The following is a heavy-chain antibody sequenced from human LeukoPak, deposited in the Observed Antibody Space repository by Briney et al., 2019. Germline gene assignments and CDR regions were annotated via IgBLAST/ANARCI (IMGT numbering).Heavy chain of an antibody. V-gene: IGHV1-2*02. Sequence: ASVKVSCKASGYTFTGYYMHWVRQAPGQGLEWMGWINPNSGGTNYAQKFQGRVTMTRDTSISTAYMELSRLRSDDTAVHYCARDTGYIYSSSSVRYYYYGMDVWGQGTTVTVSS. CDR1: GYTFTGYY. J-gene: IGHJ6*02. CDR2: INPNSGGT. CDR3: ARDTGYIYSSSSVRYYYYGMDV. D-gene: IGHD6-6*01.